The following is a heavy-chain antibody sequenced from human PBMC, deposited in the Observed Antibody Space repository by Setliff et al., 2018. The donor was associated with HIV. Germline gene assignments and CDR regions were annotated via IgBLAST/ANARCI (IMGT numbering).Heavy chain of an antibody. J-gene: IGHJ4*02. CDR2: IRSKTYGETT. CDR1: GFIFGDYT. CDR3: ARDRRGSNSWSGYNGGFDY. D-gene: IGHD3-3*01. Sequence: GGSLRLSCSASGFIFGDYTMSWFRQAPGKGLEWIGLIRSKTYGETTEYAASVKGRFIISRDDSKSIAYLQMGSPNTEDTGMYYCARDRRGSNSWSGYNGGFDYWGQGTLVTVSS. V-gene: IGHV3-49*03.